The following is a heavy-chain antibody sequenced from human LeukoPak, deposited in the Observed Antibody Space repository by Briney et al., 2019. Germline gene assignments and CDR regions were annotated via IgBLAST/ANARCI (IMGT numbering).Heavy chain of an antibody. D-gene: IGHD6-13*01. CDR1: GGSISSSNW. Sequence: KPSGTLSLTCAVSGGSISSSNWWSWVRQPPGKGLEWIGEIYHSGSTNYNPSLKSRVTISVDKSKNQFSLKLSSVTAADTAVYYCARAPRQQLNPYYYYYMDVWGKGTTVTVSS. J-gene: IGHJ6*03. CDR3: ARAPRQQLNPYYYYYMDV. CDR2: IYHSGST. V-gene: IGHV4-4*02.